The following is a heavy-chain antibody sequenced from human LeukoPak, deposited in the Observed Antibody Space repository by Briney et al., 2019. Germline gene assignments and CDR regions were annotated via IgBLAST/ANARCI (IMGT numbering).Heavy chain of an antibody. J-gene: IGHJ6*03. CDR1: GFTFSSYA. CDR3: AKGDRSYYYYMDV. D-gene: IGHD3-22*01. Sequence: PGGSLRLSCAASGFTFSSYAMSWVRQAPGKGLDWVSAISGRGDSTYYADSVKGRFTISRDNSKNTLYLQMNSLRVEDTAVYYCAKGDRSYYYYMDVWGKGTTVTVSS. V-gene: IGHV3-23*01. CDR2: ISGRGDST.